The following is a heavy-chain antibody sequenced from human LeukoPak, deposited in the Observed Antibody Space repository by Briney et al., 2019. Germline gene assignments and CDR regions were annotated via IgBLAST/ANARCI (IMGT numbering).Heavy chain of an antibody. Sequence: GGSLRLSCAASGFTFSSYWMSWVRQAPGKGLEWVANINQDGSEKYYVDSVKGRFTISRDNAKSSLYLQMNSLRADDTAVYYCARDRALYDSRRGYYYTEDDYWGQGALVTVSS. D-gene: IGHD3-22*01. CDR3: ARDRALYDSRRGYYYTEDDY. V-gene: IGHV3-7*01. J-gene: IGHJ4*02. CDR1: GFTFSSYW. CDR2: INQDGSEK.